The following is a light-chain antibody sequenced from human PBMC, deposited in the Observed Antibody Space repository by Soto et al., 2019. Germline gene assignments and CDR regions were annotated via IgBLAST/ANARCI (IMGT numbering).Light chain of an antibody. J-gene: IGLJ3*02. CDR3: SSYTTTATLL. Sequence: QSVLTQLASVSGSPGQTITISCPGTTGDIGGHDYVSWYQLFPGKTPKLILYEVTQRPSGVSPRFSGSKSGNTASLPTSRLQSEDEADYYCSSYTTTATLLFGGGTKVTVL. CDR2: EVT. CDR1: TGDIGGHDY. V-gene: IGLV2-14*01.